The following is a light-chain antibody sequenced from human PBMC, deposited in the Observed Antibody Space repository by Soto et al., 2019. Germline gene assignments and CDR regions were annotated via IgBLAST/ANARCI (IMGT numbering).Light chain of an antibody. CDR2: EVT. CDR1: SSDVGGYNY. CDR3: SSYTSSSPYV. V-gene: IGLV2-14*01. Sequence: QSALTQPASVSGSPGQSITISCTVTSSDVGGYNYVSWYQHHPGKAPKLMIYEVTYRPSGVSNRFSGSKSGNTASLTISGLQAEDEADYYCSSYTSSSPYVFGTGTKVTVL. J-gene: IGLJ1*01.